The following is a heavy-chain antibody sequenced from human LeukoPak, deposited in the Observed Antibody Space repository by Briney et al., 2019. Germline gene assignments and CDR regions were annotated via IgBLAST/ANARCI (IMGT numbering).Heavy chain of an antibody. CDR3: ARAESNGWYEGLDY. Sequence: PGRSLRLSCAASGFTFNTYVMHWVRQAPGKGLEWVAVISHDGSNKYYRDSVKGRFTISRDNYKNTLYLQMSSLRAEDTAVYYCARAESNGWYEGLDYWGQGTLVTVSS. CDR1: GFTFNTYV. V-gene: IGHV3-30-3*01. D-gene: IGHD6-19*01. CDR2: ISHDGSNK. J-gene: IGHJ4*02.